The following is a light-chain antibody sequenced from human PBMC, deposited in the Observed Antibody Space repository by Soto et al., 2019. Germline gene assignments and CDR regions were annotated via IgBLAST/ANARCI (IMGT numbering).Light chain of an antibody. CDR3: SSYSSTSTLYV. J-gene: IGLJ1*01. CDR2: EVS. V-gene: IGLV2-14*01. Sequence: QSVLTQPASVSGSPGQSITISCTGTSSDVGGYNYVSWYQHHPGKAPKLMIYEVSNRPSGVSNRFSGSKSGNTASLTISGLLAEDEADYHCSSYSSTSTLYVFGTGTKLTVL. CDR1: SSDVGGYNY.